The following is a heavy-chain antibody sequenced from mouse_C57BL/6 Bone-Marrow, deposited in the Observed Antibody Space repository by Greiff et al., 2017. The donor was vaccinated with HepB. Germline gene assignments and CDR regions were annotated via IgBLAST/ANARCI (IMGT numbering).Heavy chain of an antibody. CDR3: ASNWVDWDFEV. Sequence: EVQRVESGGGLVQPGGSLSLSCAASGFTFTDYYMSWVRQPPGKALEWLGFIRNKANGYTTEYSASVKGRFTISRDNSQSILYLQMNALRAEDSATYYCASNWVDWDFEVWGTGTTVTVSS. D-gene: IGHD4-1*01. V-gene: IGHV7-3*01. CDR1: GFTFTDYY. J-gene: IGHJ1*03. CDR2: IRNKANGYTT.